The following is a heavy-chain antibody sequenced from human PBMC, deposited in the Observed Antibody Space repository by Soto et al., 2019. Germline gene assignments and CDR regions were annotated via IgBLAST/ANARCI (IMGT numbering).Heavy chain of an antibody. CDR1: GGSVSNSNYY. D-gene: IGHD2-8*01. V-gene: IGHV4-39*01. CDR2: VYYRGRS. CDR3: VSQRTSVLTQAYFDY. J-gene: IGHJ4*02. Sequence: SEALSLTCTVSGGSVSNSNYYWVWIRQSPGKGLEWIGSVYYRGRSYSKSSVKSRVTISVDTSKNQFSLNLNSVTASDTAVYFCVSQRTSVLTQAYFDYWGPGALVTVSS.